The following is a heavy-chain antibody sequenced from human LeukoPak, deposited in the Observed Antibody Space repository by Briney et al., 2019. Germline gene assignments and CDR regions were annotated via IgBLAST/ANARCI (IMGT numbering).Heavy chain of an antibody. CDR2: IYHSGST. J-gene: IGHJ3*01. CDR3: ATRIAARDDAFDV. CDR1: GYPISSGYY. Sequence: SETLSLTCTVSGYPISSGYYWGWIRQPPGKGLEWIESIYHSGSTYSNPSLTSRVTISVDTSKNQFSLKLSSVTAADTAVYYCATRIAARDDAFDVWGQGTMVTVSS. D-gene: IGHD6-6*01. V-gene: IGHV4-38-2*02.